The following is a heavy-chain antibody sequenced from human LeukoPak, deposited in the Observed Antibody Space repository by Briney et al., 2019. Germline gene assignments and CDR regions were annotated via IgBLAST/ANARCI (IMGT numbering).Heavy chain of an antibody. V-gene: IGHV3-23*01. CDR3: AKRGVVIRVILVGFHKEAYYFDS. J-gene: IGHJ4*02. D-gene: IGHD3-22*01. Sequence: GGSLRLSCEVSGITLSNYGMSWVRQTPGEGLQWVAGIAGSGGATNYAESVKGRFTISRDNRKNTLYLQMNSLRAEDTAVYFCAKRGVVIRVILVGFHKEAYYFDSWGQGALVTVSS. CDR2: IAGSGGAT. CDR1: GITLSNYG.